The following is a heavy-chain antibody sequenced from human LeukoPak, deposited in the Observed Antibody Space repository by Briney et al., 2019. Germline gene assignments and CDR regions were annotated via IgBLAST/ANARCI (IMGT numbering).Heavy chain of an antibody. Sequence: GASVKVSCKASVGTFRSYAISWVRQAPGQGLEWMGGIIPIFGTANYAQKFQGRVTITTDESTSTAYMELSSLRSEDTAVYYCARDDYSNGDYWGQGTLVTVSS. CDR2: IIPIFGTA. D-gene: IGHD4-11*01. CDR3: ARDDYSNGDY. V-gene: IGHV1-69*05. CDR1: VGTFRSYA. J-gene: IGHJ4*02.